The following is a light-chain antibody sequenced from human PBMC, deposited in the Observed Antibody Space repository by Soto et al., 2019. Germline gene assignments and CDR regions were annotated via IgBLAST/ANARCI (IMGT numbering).Light chain of an antibody. Sequence: EIVLTQSPGPLSFSPGERATLSCRARQSVSSSDLAWYQQQPGQAPRLLIYGASSRANGIRDRFSGSGSGTDFTLTISGLEPEDSAAYYCQRQGATFGRGTKAEIK. CDR2: GAS. V-gene: IGKV3-20*01. CDR3: QRQGAT. CDR1: QSVSSSD. J-gene: IGKJ1*01.